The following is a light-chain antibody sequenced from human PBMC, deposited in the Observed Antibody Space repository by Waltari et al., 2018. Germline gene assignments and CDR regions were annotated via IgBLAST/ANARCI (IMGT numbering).Light chain of an antibody. Sequence: DIQLTKYPSYLSASVGARVTLTCRASDNVNNYLNWYQQKPGKAPKLLIYKASTLQSGVPSRFSGSGSGTDYTFTISSLQSEDVATYYCQHGYGTPFTFGPGTKLDMK. CDR2: KAS. CDR1: DNVNNY. V-gene: IGKV1-39*02. J-gene: IGKJ3*01. CDR3: QHGYGTPFT.